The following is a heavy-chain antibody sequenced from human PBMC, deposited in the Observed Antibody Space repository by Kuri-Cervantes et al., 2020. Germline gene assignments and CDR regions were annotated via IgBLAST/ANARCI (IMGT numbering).Heavy chain of an antibody. D-gene: IGHD3-9*01. CDR2: IIPIFGTA. CDR3: ARLKTYHDILTGYFFDY. CDR1: GGTFSNYD. J-gene: IGHJ4*02. V-gene: IGHV1-69*13. Sequence: SVKVSCKASGGTFSNYDMRWVRQAPGQGLEWMGGIIPIFGTANYAQKFQGRVTITADESTSTAYMELSSLRSEDTAVYYCARLKTYHDILTGYFFDYWGQGTLVTVSS.